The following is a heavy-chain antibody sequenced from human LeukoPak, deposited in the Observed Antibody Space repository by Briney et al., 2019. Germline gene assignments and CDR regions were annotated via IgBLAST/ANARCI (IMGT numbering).Heavy chain of an antibody. V-gene: IGHV1-2*02. J-gene: IGHJ3*02. CDR3: ARTSLYYDSSGYSTDAFDI. CDR1: GYTFTGYY. D-gene: IGHD3-22*01. Sequence: ASVKVSCKAPGYTFTGYYMHWVRQAPGQGLEWMGWINPNSGGTNYAQKFQGRVTMTRDTSISTAYMELSRLRSDDTAVYYCARTSLYYDSSGYSTDAFDIWGQGTMVTVSS. CDR2: INPNSGGT.